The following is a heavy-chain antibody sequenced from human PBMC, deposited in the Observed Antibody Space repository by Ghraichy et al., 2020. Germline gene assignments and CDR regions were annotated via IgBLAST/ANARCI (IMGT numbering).Heavy chain of an antibody. CDR1: GGSISSSSYY. Sequence: SETLSLTCTVSGGSISSSSYYWGWIRQPPGKGLEWLGSIYFSGSTYYNPSLTSRVTISVDTSKNQFSLKLSSVTAADTAVYYCARRSPMVQGLYDYWGQGTLVTVSS. CDR2: IYFSGST. J-gene: IGHJ4*02. D-gene: IGHD3-10*01. V-gene: IGHV4-39*01. CDR3: ARRSPMVQGLYDY.